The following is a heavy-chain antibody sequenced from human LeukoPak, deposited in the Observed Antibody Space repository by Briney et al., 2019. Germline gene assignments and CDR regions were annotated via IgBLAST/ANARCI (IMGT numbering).Heavy chain of an antibody. CDR2: ISGSGGST. CDR1: GCTFSSYA. D-gene: IGHD3-3*01. J-gene: IGHJ5*02. V-gene: IGHV3-23*01. Sequence: GGSLRLSCAASGCTFSSYATSWVRQAPGKGLEWVSAISGSGGSTYYADSVKGRFTISRDNSKNTLYLQMNSLRAEDTAVYYCAKAGFWSGYLPNWFDPWGQGTLVTVSS. CDR3: AKAGFWSGYLPNWFDP.